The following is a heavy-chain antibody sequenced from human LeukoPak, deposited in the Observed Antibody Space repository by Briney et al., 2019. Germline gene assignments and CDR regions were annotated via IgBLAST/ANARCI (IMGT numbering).Heavy chain of an antibody. Sequence: SETLSLTCTVSGGSISSSSYYWGWIRQPPGKGLEWIGSIYYSGSTYYNPSLKSRVTISVDTSKNQFSLKLSSVTAADTAVYYCARAASDFWSGYYYYYMDVWGKGTTVTVSS. D-gene: IGHD3-3*01. CDR2: IYYSGST. CDR1: GGSISSSSYY. J-gene: IGHJ6*03. V-gene: IGHV4-39*01. CDR3: ARAASDFWSGYYYYYMDV.